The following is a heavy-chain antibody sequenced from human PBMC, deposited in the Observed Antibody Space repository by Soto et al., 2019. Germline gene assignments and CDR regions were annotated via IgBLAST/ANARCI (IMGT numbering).Heavy chain of an antibody. V-gene: IGHV3-30*18. CDR3: TKSAHDHYFDWLSPYS. J-gene: IGHJ5*01. D-gene: IGHD3-9*01. CDR2: ISHDGNSK. CDR1: GFSFSACA. Sequence: QVQLVESGGGVVQPGRSLRLSCAVSGFSFSACAMHWVRQAPGKGLESVAVISHDGNSKDYADSVKGRFTISRDNSENTLYLQMNSLRREATAVYYCTKSAHDHYFDWLSPYSRGQGMLVTVSS.